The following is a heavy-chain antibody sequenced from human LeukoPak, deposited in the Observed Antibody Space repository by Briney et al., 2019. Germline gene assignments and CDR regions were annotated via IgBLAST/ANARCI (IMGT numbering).Heavy chain of an antibody. Sequence: GGSLRLSCAASGFTVSSNYMSWVRQAPGKGLEWVSVIYSGGSTYYADSVKGRFTISRDNSKNTLYLQMNSLRAEDTAVYYCARELIAAAGTYNWFDPWGQGALVTVSS. CDR3: ARELIAAAGTYNWFDP. J-gene: IGHJ5*02. D-gene: IGHD6-13*01. CDR1: GFTVSSNY. CDR2: IYSGGST. V-gene: IGHV3-66*01.